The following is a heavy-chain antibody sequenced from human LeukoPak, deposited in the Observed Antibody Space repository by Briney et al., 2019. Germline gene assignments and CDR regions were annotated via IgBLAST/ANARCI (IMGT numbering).Heavy chain of an antibody. D-gene: IGHD6-13*01. V-gene: IGHV1-69*13. Sequence: SVEVSCKASGGTFSSYTISWVRQAPGQGLEWMGGIIPIFGTANYAQKFQGRVTITADESTSTAYMELSSLRSEDTAVYYCARELRVAAAGHFDYWGQGTLVTVSS. CDR3: ARELRVAAAGHFDY. CDR1: GGTFSSYT. J-gene: IGHJ4*02. CDR2: IIPIFGTA.